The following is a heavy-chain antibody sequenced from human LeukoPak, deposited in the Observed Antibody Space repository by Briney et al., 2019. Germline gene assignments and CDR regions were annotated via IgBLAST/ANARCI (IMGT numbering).Heavy chain of an antibody. D-gene: IGHD3-3*01. Sequence: SETLSLTCTVSGGSISSSSYYWGWIRQPPGKGLEWIGSIYYSGSTYYNPSLKSRVTISVDTSKNQFSLKLSSVTAADTAVYYCARRGEYDFWSGYYGGDAFDIWGQGTMVTVSS. CDR1: GGSISSSSYY. CDR2: IYYSGST. V-gene: IGHV4-39*01. CDR3: ARRGEYDFWSGYYGGDAFDI. J-gene: IGHJ3*02.